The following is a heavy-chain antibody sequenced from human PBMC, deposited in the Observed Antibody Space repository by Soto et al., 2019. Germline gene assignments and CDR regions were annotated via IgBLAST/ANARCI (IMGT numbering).Heavy chain of an antibody. CDR1: GGTSTRYA. CDR2: IVPMFGTS. J-gene: IGHJ4*02. D-gene: IGHD3-3*01. CDR3: NRGSEYDCWSGYL. Sequence: QERLVQSGAEVRKPGSSVKVSCKVTGGTSTRYAINWVRQAPGQGLEWMGGIVPMFGTSKYAQKFQGRVTITADTSTSIAYTELRSLRSEDTAVYYCNRGSEYDCWSGYLWGQGTLVSVSS. V-gene: IGHV1-69*06.